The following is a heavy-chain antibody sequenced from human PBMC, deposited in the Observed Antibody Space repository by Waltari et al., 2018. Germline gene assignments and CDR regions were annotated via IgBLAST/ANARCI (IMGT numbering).Heavy chain of an antibody. CDR1: GYSISSGYY. J-gene: IGHJ4*02. D-gene: IGHD3-22*01. V-gene: IGHV4-38-2*01. Sequence: QVQLQESGPGLVKPSETLSLTCAVSGYSISSGYYWGWIRQPPGKGLEWIGSIYHRGSTYYNPSLKSRVTISVDTSKNQFSLKLSSVTAADTAVYYCARLVPYYYDSSGSYFDYWGQGTLVTVSS. CDR2: IYHRGST. CDR3: ARLVPYYYDSSGSYFDY.